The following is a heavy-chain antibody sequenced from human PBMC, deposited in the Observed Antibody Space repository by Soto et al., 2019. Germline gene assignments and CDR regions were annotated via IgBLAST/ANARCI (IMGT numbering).Heavy chain of an antibody. Sequence: ASVNLSCKASGYTFTSYDINWVRQATGQGLEWMGWMNPNSGNTGYAQKFQGRVTMTRNTSISTAYMELSSLRSEDTAVYYCARGSRYSSGWYGDNWFDPWGQGTLVTVSS. J-gene: IGHJ5*02. D-gene: IGHD6-19*01. V-gene: IGHV1-8*01. CDR3: ARGSRYSSGWYGDNWFDP. CDR1: GYTFTSYD. CDR2: MNPNSGNT.